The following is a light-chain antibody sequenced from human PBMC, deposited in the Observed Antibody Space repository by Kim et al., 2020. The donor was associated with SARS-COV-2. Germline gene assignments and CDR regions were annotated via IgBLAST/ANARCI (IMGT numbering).Light chain of an antibody. J-gene: IGKJ5*01. CDR1: QNVGRNY. CDR2: DAS. CDR3: HQYATSPLT. Sequence: SPGERAPLSCRASQNVGRNYIAWYQQKPGQTPRLVIYDASSRATGIPDRVSGSGSGTDFTLSISGLEAEDFAVYYCHQYATSPLTFGQGTRLEIK. V-gene: IGKV3-20*01.